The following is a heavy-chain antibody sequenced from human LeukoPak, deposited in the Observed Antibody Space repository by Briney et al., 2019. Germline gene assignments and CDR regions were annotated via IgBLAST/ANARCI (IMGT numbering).Heavy chain of an antibody. CDR1: GGTFSSYA. CDR2: IIPIFGTA. V-gene: IGHV1-69*13. J-gene: IGHJ4*02. D-gene: IGHD5-24*01. Sequence: SVKVSCKASGGTFSSYAISWVRQAPGQGLEWMGGIIPIFGTANYAQKFQGRVTITADESTSTAYMELSSLRSEDTAAYYCARGGMATPVYVCWGQGTLVTVSS. CDR3: ARGGMATPVYVC.